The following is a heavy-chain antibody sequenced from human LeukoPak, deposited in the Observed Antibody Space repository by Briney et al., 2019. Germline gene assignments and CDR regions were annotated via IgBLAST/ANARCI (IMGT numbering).Heavy chain of an antibody. Sequence: GGSLRLSCAASGFTFSSYGMHWVRQAPGKGLEWVAVIWYDGSNTYYADSVKGRFTISRDNSKNTLYLQMNSLRAEDTAVYYCAREDIVVVVAAPAVDYWGQGALVTVSS. CDR3: AREDIVVVVAAPAVDY. J-gene: IGHJ4*02. CDR1: GFTFSSYG. CDR2: IWYDGSNT. D-gene: IGHD2-15*01. V-gene: IGHV3-33*01.